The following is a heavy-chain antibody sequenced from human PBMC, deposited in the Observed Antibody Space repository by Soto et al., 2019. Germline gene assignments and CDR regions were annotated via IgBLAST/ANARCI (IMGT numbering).Heavy chain of an antibody. D-gene: IGHD3-22*01. CDR2: INPNSGGT. J-gene: IGHJ4*02. V-gene: IGHV1-2*04. CDR3: ARSSDSSGYSDY. Sequence: ASVNGSCKAAGYTFRGCDIHWGRQAPGQGLEWMGWINPNSGGTNYAQKFQGWVTMTRDTSISTAYMELSRLRSDDTAVYYCARSSDSSGYSDYWGQGTLVTVSS. CDR1: GYTFRGCD.